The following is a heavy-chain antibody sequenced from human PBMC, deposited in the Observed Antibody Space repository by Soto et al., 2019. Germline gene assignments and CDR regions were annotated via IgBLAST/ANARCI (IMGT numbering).Heavy chain of an antibody. J-gene: IGHJ4*02. CDR1: GFTFSDYY. Sequence: PGGSLRLSCAASGFTFSDYYMSWIRQAPGKGLEWVANIRHDGSEKNYVDSVRGRFTISRDNAKNSLYLQMNSLRAEDTAVYYCARVLTTSSSDVVDHWGQGTLVTVSS. V-gene: IGHV3-7*01. CDR2: IRHDGSEK. D-gene: IGHD6-6*01. CDR3: ARVLTTSSSDVVDH.